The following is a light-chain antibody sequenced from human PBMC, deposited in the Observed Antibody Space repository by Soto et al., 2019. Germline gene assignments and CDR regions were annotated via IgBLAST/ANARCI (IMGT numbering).Light chain of an antibody. CDR2: DAF. Sequence: EIVLTQSPATLSLSPGERATLSCRASQSVGSYFAWYQQKPGQAPRLLIYDAFSRATGIPARFSGSGSGTDFTLTISSLEPEDFAFYLCQQRSSWPLTCGGGTMVEIK. V-gene: IGKV3-11*01. J-gene: IGKJ4*02. CDR3: QQRSSWPLT. CDR1: QSVGSY.